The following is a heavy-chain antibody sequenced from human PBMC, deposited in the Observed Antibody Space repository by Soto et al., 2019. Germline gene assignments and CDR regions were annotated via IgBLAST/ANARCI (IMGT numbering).Heavy chain of an antibody. CDR2: IYYSGST. V-gene: IGHV4-59*01. CDR3: ARLNYDILTGRYYGIDV. CDR1: SGSISTYH. D-gene: IGHD3-9*01. Sequence: SETLSLTCTVSSGSISTYHWSWIRQPPGKGLEWIGYIYYSGSTNYNPSLKSRVTLSVDTSKNQFSLKLSSVTAADTAVYYCARLNYDILTGRYYGIDVWGQGTTVTVS. J-gene: IGHJ6*02.